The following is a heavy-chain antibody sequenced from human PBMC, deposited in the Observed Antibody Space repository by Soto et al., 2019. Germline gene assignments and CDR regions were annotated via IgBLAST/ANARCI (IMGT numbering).Heavy chain of an antibody. J-gene: IGHJ4*02. D-gene: IGHD3-22*01. CDR1: GGTFSSYA. CDR2: IIPIFGTA. V-gene: IGHV1-69*01. Sequence: QVQLVQSGAEVKKPGSSVKVSCKASGGTFSSYAISWVRQAPGQGLEWMGGIIPIFGTANYAQKFQGRVRITADESTSTAYMELSSLRSEDTAVYYCASSINYYDSSGYYREMYYFDYWGQGTLVTVSS. CDR3: ASSINYYDSSGYYREMYYFDY.